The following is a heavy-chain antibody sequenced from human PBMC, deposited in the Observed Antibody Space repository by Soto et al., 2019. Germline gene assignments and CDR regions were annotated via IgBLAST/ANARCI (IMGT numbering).Heavy chain of an antibody. CDR1: GYTFTSYG. CDR2: ISAYNGNT. V-gene: IGHV1-18*01. Sequence: ASVKVSFKASGYTFTSYGISWVRQAPGQGLEWMGWISAYNGNTNYAQKFQGRVTMTTDTSTSTAYMELRSLRSDDTAVYYCAIKRGYGGKIETIELDAFDIWGQGTMVTVSS. J-gene: IGHJ3*02. CDR3: AIKRGYGGKIETIELDAFDI. D-gene: IGHD2-15*01.